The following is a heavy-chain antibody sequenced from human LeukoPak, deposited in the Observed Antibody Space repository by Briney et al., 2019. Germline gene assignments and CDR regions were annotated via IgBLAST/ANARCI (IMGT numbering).Heavy chain of an antibody. CDR3: AKTVEEYYYGSGSSLGY. V-gene: IGHV3-30*18. CDR1: GFTFRSYG. CDR2: ISYDGSNK. Sequence: GGSLRLSCAASGFTFRSYGMHWVRQAPGKGLEWVAVISYDGSNKYYADSVKGRFTISRDNSKNTLYLQMNSLRAEDTAVYYCAKTVEEYYYGSGSSLGYWGQGTLVTVSS. D-gene: IGHD3-10*01. J-gene: IGHJ4*02.